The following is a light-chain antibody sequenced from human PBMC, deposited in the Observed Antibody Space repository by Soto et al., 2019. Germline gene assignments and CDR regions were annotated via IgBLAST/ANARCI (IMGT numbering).Light chain of an antibody. Sequence: QSALTQPASVSGSPGQSITISCTGTTSDVGSYNLVSWYQQHPGKAPKLIIYEVSERPSGVSTRFSGSKSGNMASLTISGLQADDEAEYYCCSYATPRQFGGGTKVTVL. V-gene: IGLV2-23*02. CDR2: EVS. CDR3: CSYATPRQ. CDR1: TSDVGSYNL. J-gene: IGLJ2*01.